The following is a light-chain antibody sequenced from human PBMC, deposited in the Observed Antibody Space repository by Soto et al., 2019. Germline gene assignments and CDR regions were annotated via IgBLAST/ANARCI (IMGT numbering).Light chain of an antibody. J-gene: IGLJ1*01. CDR3: ATWDDSLNGYV. Sequence: QSVLTQPPSASGTPGQRVTISCSGSSSNIGSNSVIWYQQLPGTAPKLLIYSNNQRPSGVPDRFSGSKSGTSASLAIRGLQSEDEADYYCATWDDSLNGYVFGSGTKVTVL. CDR1: SSNIGSNS. V-gene: IGLV1-44*01. CDR2: SNN.